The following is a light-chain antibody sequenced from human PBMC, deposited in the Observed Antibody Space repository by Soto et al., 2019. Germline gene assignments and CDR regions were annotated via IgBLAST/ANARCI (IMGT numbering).Light chain of an antibody. J-gene: IGLJ2*01. Sequence: QAVLTQPPSASGTPGQRVTISCSGSSSNIGSNTVNWYQQLPRTAPKLLIYSNNQPPSGVPDRFSGSKSGTSASLAISGLQSEDEADYYCAAWDDSLNGVVFGGGTKVTVL. CDR2: SNN. CDR1: SSNIGSNT. CDR3: AAWDDSLNGVV. V-gene: IGLV1-44*01.